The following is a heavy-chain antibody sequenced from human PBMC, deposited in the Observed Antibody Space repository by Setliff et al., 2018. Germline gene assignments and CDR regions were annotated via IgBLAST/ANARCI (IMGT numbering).Heavy chain of an antibody. J-gene: IGHJ6*02. D-gene: IGHD3-16*01. V-gene: IGHV5-51*01. CDR1: GYSFTSYW. CDR3: ARHPAGGRGMDV. CDR2: ISPYDSQT. Sequence: GESLKISCKGSGYSFTSYWIGWVRQMPGKGLEWVAMISPYDSQTRYSQSLQGQVTISVDKSITTAYLQWSSLKASDTAIYYCARHPAGGRGMDVWGQGTTVTVSS.